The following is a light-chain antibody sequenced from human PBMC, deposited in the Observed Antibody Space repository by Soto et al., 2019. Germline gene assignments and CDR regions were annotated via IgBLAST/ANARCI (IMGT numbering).Light chain of an antibody. Sequence: EMVLTQSPATLSLSPGESATLSCRASQNVGLNFVWYQQKSGQPPTLLIHTAASRATGITARFSGSGARTDFIITTSSLEPEDIAVYYCQERGRWPRATFGGGTKVEMK. V-gene: IGKV3D-11*02. CDR3: QERGRWPRAT. J-gene: IGKJ4*01. CDR1: QNVGLN. CDR2: TAA.